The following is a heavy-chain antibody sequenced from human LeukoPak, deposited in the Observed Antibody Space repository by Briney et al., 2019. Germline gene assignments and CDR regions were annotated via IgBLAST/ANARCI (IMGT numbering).Heavy chain of an antibody. V-gene: IGHV3-23*01. D-gene: IGHD6-19*01. CDR2: ISGSGGST. CDR3: ARVSYSSGWEDY. J-gene: IGHJ4*02. Sequence: GGTLRLSCAVSGFTFSNYAMTWVRQAPGKGLEWVSAISGSGGSTYYADSVKGRFTISRDNAKNSLYLQMNSLRAEDTAVYYCARVSYSSGWEDYWGQGTPVTVSS. CDR1: GFTFSNYA.